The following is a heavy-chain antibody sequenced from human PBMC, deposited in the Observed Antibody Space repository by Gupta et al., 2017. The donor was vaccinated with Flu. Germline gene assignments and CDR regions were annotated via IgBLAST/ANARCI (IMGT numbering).Heavy chain of an antibody. Sequence: VRQAPGKGLEWVSSISSSSSYIYYADSVKGRFTISRDNAKNSLYLQMNSLRAEDTAVYYCARDLSLGGEWLLNYYYYGMDVWGQGTTVTVSS. D-gene: IGHD3-3*01. CDR2: ISSSSSYI. V-gene: IGHV3-21*01. CDR3: ARDLSLGGEWLLNYYYYGMDV. J-gene: IGHJ6*02.